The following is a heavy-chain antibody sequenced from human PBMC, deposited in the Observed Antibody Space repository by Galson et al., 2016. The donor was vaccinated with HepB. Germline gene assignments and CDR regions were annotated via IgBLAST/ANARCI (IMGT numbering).Heavy chain of an antibody. CDR1: GDSITSGTW. D-gene: IGHD3-10*01. J-gene: IGHJ2*01. CDR2: IDDRGSV. V-gene: IGHV4-4*02. CDR3: ATARQQNAWFGEYVLDS. Sequence: ETLSLTCTVSGDSITSGTWWTWVRQPPRQGLEWIGEIDDRGSVNDNPSLRRRLSISVDKSTNHFSLRLNSVTAADTAVYYCATARQQNAWFGEYVLDSWGRGTLVTVSS.